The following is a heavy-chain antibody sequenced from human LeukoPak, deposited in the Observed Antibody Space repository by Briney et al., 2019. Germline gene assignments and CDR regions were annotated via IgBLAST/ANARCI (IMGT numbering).Heavy chain of an antibody. Sequence: GGSLRLSCAASGFTFRTYAMTWVRQAPGKGLEWVSAIGPSGRSTYYADSVRGRFTISRDNSKNTLYLQMNSLRAEDTAVYYCARKMKTGDRVGSFDIWGQGTMVTVSS. J-gene: IGHJ3*02. CDR2: IGPSGRST. V-gene: IGHV3-23*01. CDR3: ARKMKTGDRVGSFDI. D-gene: IGHD1-1*01. CDR1: GFTFRTYA.